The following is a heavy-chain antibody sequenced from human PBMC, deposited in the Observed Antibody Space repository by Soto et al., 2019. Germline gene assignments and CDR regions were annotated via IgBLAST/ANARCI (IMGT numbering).Heavy chain of an antibody. V-gene: IGHV3-9*01. CDR3: SKVNTPREPGIAAAGTTFDI. D-gene: IGHD6-13*01. J-gene: IGHJ3*02. CDR1: GFTFDDYA. Sequence: HPGGSLRLSCAASGFTFDDYAMHWVRQAPGKGLEWVSGISWNSGSIGYADSVKGRFTISRDNAKNSLYLQMNSLRAEDTALYYCSKVNTPREPGIAAAGTTFDIWGQGTMVTVSS. CDR2: ISWNSGSI.